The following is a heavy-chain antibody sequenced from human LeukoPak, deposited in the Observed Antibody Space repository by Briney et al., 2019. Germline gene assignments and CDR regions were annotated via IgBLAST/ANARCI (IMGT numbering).Heavy chain of an antibody. D-gene: IGHD2-2*01. J-gene: IGHJ4*02. Sequence: GGSLRLSCAASGFTFSSYSMNWVRQAPGKGLEWVSSISSSSSYIYYADSVKGRFTISRDNAKNSLYLQMNSLRAEDTAVYYCARVDCNSTSCSFDYWGQGTLVTVSS. CDR1: GFTFSSYS. CDR2: ISSSSSYI. V-gene: IGHV3-21*01. CDR3: ARVDCNSTSCSFDY.